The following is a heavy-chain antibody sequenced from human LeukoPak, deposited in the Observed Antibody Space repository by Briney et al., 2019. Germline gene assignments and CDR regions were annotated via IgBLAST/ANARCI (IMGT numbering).Heavy chain of an antibody. Sequence: SGPTLVNPTQTLTLTCTFSGFSLSTSGVGVGWIRQPPGKALEWLALIYWNDDKRYSPSLKSRLTITKDTSKNQVVLTMTNMDPVDAATYYCAHGESGVIAPWDGDAFDIWGQGTMVTVSS. CDR1: GFSLSTSGVG. J-gene: IGHJ3*02. CDR3: AHGESGVIAPWDGDAFDI. D-gene: IGHD3-16*02. V-gene: IGHV2-5*01. CDR2: IYWNDDK.